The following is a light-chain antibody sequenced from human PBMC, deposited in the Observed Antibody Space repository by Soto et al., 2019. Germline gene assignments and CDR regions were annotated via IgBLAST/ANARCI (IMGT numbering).Light chain of an antibody. CDR2: DAS. V-gene: IGKV1-33*01. Sequence: DIQMTQSPSSLSASVGDRVTITCQASQDISNYLNWYQQKPGKAPKLLIYDASNLETGVPSRFSGSGSGTDFTFTISSLQPEDFVVYYCQQYGSSPWTFGQGTKVEFK. CDR1: QDISNY. CDR3: QQYGSSPWT. J-gene: IGKJ1*01.